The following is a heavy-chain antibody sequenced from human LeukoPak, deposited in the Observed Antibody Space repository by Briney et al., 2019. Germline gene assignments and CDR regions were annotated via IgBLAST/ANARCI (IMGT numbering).Heavy chain of an antibody. CDR1: GGNISSHY. CDR3: ARDYYDSSALDY. D-gene: IGHD3-22*01. J-gene: IGHJ4*02. Sequence: LTTLSFSSTVAGGNISSHYWSWIRQKAGKGLEWIGRIYTSGSTNYNPSLKSRVTMSVDTSKNQFSLKLSSVTAADTAVYYCARDYYDSSALDYWGQGTLVTVSS. V-gene: IGHV4-4*07. CDR2: IYTSGST.